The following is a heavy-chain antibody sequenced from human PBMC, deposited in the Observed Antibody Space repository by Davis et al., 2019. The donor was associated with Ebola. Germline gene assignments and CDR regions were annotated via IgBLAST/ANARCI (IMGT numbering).Heavy chain of an antibody. J-gene: IGHJ5*02. CDR2: IYYGDST. CDR3: AARYSSFFGFDP. CDR1: GFTVNNNY. D-gene: IGHD2-15*01. V-gene: IGHV3-53*05. Sequence: GGSLRLSCAGSGFTVNNNYMTWVRQAPGKGLEWVSIIYYGDSTFYTDSVKGRFTIFRDNSKNTVYLQMNSLRADDTAVYYCAARYSSFFGFDPWGQGTLVTVSS.